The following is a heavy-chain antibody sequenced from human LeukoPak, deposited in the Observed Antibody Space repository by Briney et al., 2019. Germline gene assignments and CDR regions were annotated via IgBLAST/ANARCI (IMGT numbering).Heavy chain of an antibody. CDR2: ISYDGSNK. CDR3: ARDGSGSYWFDY. Sequence: GGSLRLSCAASGFTLSSYGMHWVRQAPGKGLEWVAVISYDGSNKYYADSVKGRFTISRDNAKNSLYLQMNSLRAEDTAVYYCARDGSGSYWFDYWGQGTLVTVSS. J-gene: IGHJ4*02. D-gene: IGHD1-26*01. V-gene: IGHV3-30*03. CDR1: GFTLSSYG.